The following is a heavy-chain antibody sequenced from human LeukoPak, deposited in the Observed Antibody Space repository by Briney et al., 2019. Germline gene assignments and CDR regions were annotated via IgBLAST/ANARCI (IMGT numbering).Heavy chain of an antibody. CDR3: ARTSARGAQFDY. Sequence: PSETLSLTCTVSGGSISNYYWSWIRQPAGMGLEWIGRIYASGSTNYNPSLKSRVTMSVDTSNNQFSLNLSSVTAADTAVYYCARTSARGAQFDYWGRGTLVTVSS. CDR1: GGSISNYY. J-gene: IGHJ4*02. CDR2: IYASGST. V-gene: IGHV4-4*07. D-gene: IGHD3-10*01.